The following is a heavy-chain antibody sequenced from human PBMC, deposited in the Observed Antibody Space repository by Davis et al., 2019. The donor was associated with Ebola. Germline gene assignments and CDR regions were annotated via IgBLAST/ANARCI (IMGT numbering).Heavy chain of an antibody. CDR3: ARAPPLVATISPYYYYGMDV. CDR2: ISAYNGNT. J-gene: IGHJ6*02. V-gene: IGHV1-18*01. D-gene: IGHD5-12*01. CDR1: GYTFTSYG. Sequence: ASVKVSCKASGYTFTSYGISWVRQAPGQGLEWMGWISAYNGNTNYAQKLQGRVTMTTDPSTSTAYMELRSLRSDDTAVYYCARAPPLVATISPYYYYGMDVWGQGTTVTVSS.